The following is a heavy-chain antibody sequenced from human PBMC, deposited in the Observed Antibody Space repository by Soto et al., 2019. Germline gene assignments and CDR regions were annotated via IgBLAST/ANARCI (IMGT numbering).Heavy chain of an antibody. CDR3: ARALVEMATIPPYFDH. CDR2: SHHTGST. Sequence: PPNTRSRTFTVSVGPISSDYWSWIRQPPGKGLEWVGYSHHTGSTNYNPSLKSRVTMSVDTSKNQLSLKLSSVTAADTAVYYCARALVEMATIPPYFDHWGQGTLVPVSS. J-gene: IGHJ4*02. D-gene: IGHD5-12*01. CDR1: VGPISSDY. V-gene: IGHV4-59*01.